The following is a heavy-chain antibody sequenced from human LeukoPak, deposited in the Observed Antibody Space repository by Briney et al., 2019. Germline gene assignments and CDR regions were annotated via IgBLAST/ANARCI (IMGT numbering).Heavy chain of an antibody. CDR3: ATFLGWFGEPRHYFDY. D-gene: IGHD3-10*01. CDR1: GGTFSSYA. CDR2: IIPIFGTA. V-gene: IGHV1-69*13. J-gene: IGHJ4*02. Sequence: SVKVSCKASGGTFSSYAISWVRQAPGQGLEWMGGIIPIFGTANYAQKFQGRVTITADESTSTAYMELSSLRSEDTAVYYCATFLGWFGEPRHYFDYWGQGTLVTVSS.